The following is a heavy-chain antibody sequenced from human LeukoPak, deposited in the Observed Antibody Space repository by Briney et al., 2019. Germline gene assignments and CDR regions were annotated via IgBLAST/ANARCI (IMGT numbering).Heavy chain of an antibody. CDR3: GKDWKLDY. Sequence: GGSLRLSCAASGFTVSSNYMSWVRQAPGKGLEWVSVIYSGGNTYYADSVKGRFTISRDNSKNTLYLQMNSLRAEDTAIYYCGKDWKLDYWGQGTLVTVSS. V-gene: IGHV3-66*01. CDR2: IYSGGNT. J-gene: IGHJ4*02. D-gene: IGHD1-1*01. CDR1: GFTVSSNY.